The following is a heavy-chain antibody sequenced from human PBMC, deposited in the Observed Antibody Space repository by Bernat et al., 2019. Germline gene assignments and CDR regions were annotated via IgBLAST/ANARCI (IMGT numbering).Heavy chain of an antibody. V-gene: IGHV1-69*06. Sequence: GSSVKVSCKASGGTFSSYAISWVRQAPGQGLEWMGGIIPIFGTANYAQKFQGRVTITADKSTSTAYMELSSLRSEDTAVYYCASCGRLDCGGPYDYWGQGTLVTVSS. CDR1: GGTFSSYA. CDR2: IIPIFGTA. CDR3: ASCGRLDCGGPYDY. D-gene: IGHD2-21*01. J-gene: IGHJ4*02.